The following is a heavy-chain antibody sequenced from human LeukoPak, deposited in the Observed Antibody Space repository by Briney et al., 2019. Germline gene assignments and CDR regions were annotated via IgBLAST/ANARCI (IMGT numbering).Heavy chain of an antibody. CDR1: GGSMRSYY. Sequence: PSETLSLTCTVSGGSMRSYYWSWIRQPPGKGLEWIGYIYYSGSTNYNPSLKSRVTISVDTSKSELSLKLSSVTAADTAVYYCARDRGPPLGMDVWGQGTTVTVSS. CDR2: IYYSGST. J-gene: IGHJ6*02. CDR3: ARDRGPPLGMDV. D-gene: IGHD5-24*01. V-gene: IGHV4-59*01.